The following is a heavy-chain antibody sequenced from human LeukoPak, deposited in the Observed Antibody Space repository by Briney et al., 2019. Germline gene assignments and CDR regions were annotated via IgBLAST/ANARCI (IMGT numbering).Heavy chain of an antibody. V-gene: IGHV3-30-3*01. CDR3: ASFVDIVATTVDY. CDR1: DSTFSSYA. Sequence: PGGPLRPSCAASDSTFSSYALNWAPQAQGKGLEWVAVISYDGSNKYYADSVKGRFTISRDNSKNTLYLQMNSLRAEDTAVYYCASFVDIVATTVDYWGQGTLVTVSS. J-gene: IGHJ4*02. D-gene: IGHD5-12*01. CDR2: ISYDGSNK.